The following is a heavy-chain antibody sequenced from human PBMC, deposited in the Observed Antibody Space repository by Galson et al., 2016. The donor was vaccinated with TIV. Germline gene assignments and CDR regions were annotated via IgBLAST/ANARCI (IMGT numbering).Heavy chain of an antibody. V-gene: IGHV4-34*01. Sequence: SETLSLTCAVYGGSLSDYYWSWIRQPPGKGLEWIGEINHSGHTHHNPSLKSRVPISLDTSKNQFSLTPTSVTAADTALFFCARVRRGNVGVVDATDAFDIWDQGTMVTVSS. D-gene: IGHD2-15*01. CDR2: INHSGHT. CDR1: GGSLSDYY. J-gene: IGHJ3*02. CDR3: ARVRRGNVGVVDATDAFDI.